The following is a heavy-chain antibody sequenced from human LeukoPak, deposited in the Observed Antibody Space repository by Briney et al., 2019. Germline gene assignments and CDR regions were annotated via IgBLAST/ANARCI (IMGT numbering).Heavy chain of an antibody. J-gene: IGHJ4*02. D-gene: IGHD3-16*02. CDR1: GYTFTSYY. V-gene: IGHV1-46*01. CDR3: ARGGDTFGGVIVTPFDY. Sequence: ASVKVSCKASGYTFTSYYMHWVRQAPGQGLEWMGIINPSGGSTSYARKFQGRVTMTRDTSTSTVYMELSSLRSEDTAVYYCARGGDTFGGVIVTPFDYWGQGTLVTVSS. CDR2: INPSGGST.